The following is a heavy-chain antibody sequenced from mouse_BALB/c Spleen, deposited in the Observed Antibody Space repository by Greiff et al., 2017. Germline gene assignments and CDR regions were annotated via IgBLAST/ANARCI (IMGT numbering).Heavy chain of an antibody. CDR2: INSNGGST. D-gene: IGHD2-4*01. Sequence: EVKVVESGGGLVQPGGSLKLSCAASGFTFSSYGMSWVRQTPDKRLELVATINSNGGSTYYPDSVKGRFTISRDNAKNTLYLQMSILKSEDTAMYYCARDHYDYDWFAYWGQGTLVIVSA. V-gene: IGHV5-6-3*01. J-gene: IGHJ3*01. CDR3: ARDHYDYDWFAY. CDR1: GFTFSSYG.